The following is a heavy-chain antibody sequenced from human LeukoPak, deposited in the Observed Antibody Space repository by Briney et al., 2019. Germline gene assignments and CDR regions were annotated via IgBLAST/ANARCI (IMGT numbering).Heavy chain of an antibody. V-gene: IGHV3-23*01. CDR2: ISGSGGST. J-gene: IGHJ4*02. D-gene: IGHD3-10*01. CDR1: GFTFSSYA. CDR3: AKDRRWFGELSAFDY. Sequence: GGSLRLSCAASGFTFSSYAMSWVRRAPGKGLEWVSAISGSGGSTYYADSVKGRFTISRDNSKNTLYLQMNSLRAEDTAVYYCAKDRRWFGELSAFDYWGQGTLVTVSS.